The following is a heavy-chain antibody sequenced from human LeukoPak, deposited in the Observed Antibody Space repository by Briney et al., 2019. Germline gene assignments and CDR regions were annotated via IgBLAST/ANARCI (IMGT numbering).Heavy chain of an antibody. CDR3: AKVDGSGSYNFDY. J-gene: IGHJ4*02. D-gene: IGHD3-10*01. CDR1: GFTFSSYS. CDR2: ISSSSSYI. V-gene: IGHV3-21*04. Sequence: GGSLRLSCAASGFTFSSYSMNWVRQAPGKGLEWVSSISSSSSYIYYADSVKGRLTISRDNAKNSPYLQMNSLRAEDTAVYYCAKVDGSGSYNFDYWGQGTLVTVSS.